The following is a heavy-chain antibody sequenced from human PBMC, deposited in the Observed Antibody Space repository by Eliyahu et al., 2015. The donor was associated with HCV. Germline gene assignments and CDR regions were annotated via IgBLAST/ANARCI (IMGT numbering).Heavy chain of an antibody. CDR1: GGSFSGYY. CDR2: INHSGST. J-gene: IGHJ3*02. CDR3: ARVRRDRIGLVIIGAHDAFDI. V-gene: IGHV4-34*01. Sequence: QVQLQQWGAGLLKPSETLSLTCAVYGGSFSGYYWSWIRQPPGKGLEWIGEINHSGSTNYNPSLKSRLTISVDTSKNHFSLNLSSLTAADTAVYYCARVRRDRIGLVIIGAHDAFDIWGQGTMVTVSS. D-gene: IGHD3/OR15-3a*01.